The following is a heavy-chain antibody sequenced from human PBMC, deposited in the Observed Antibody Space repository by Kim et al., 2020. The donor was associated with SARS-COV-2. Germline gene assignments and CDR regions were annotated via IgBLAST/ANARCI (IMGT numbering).Heavy chain of an antibody. V-gene: IGHV3-23*01. CDR3: AKGTTDCSGGSCYSDY. D-gene: IGHD2-15*01. Sequence: GGSLRLSCAASGFTFSSYAMSWVRQAPGKGLEWVSAISGSGGSTYYADSVKGRFTISRDNSKNTLYLQMNSLRAEDTAVYYCAKGTTDCSGGSCYSDYWGQGTLVTVSS. CDR2: ISGSGGST. J-gene: IGHJ4*02. CDR1: GFTFSSYA.